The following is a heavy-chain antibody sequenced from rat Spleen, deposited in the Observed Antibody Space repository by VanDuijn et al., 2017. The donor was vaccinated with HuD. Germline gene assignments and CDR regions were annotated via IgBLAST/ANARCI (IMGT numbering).Heavy chain of an antibody. V-gene: IGHV3-3*01. J-gene: IGHJ3*01. CDR1: DYSITSSYR. Sequence: EVQLQESGPGLVRPSQSLSLTCSVTDYSITSSYRWNWIRQFPGNKLEWMGFINSAGSTNYNPSLKSRVSITRDTSKNRFFLQLNSVTTEDTATYYCARVRYNSNWFAFWGQGTLVTVSS. CDR2: INSAGST. D-gene: IGHD4-3*01. CDR3: ARVRYNSNWFAF.